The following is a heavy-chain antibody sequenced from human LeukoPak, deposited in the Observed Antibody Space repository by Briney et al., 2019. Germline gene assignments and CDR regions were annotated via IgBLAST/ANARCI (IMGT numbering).Heavy chain of an antibody. CDR1: GFTFSSYG. CDR3: AKARVRGVENWLYGMDV. Sequence: PGRSLRLSCAASGFTFSSYGMHWVRQAPGKGLEWVAVISYDGSNKYYADSVKGRFTISRDNSKNTLYLQMNSLRAEDTAVYYCAKARVRGVENWLYGMDVWGQGTTVTVSS. J-gene: IGHJ6*02. CDR2: ISYDGSNK. V-gene: IGHV3-30*18. D-gene: IGHD3-10*01.